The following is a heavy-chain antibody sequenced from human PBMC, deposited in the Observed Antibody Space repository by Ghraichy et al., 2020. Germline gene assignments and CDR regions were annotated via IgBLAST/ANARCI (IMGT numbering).Heavy chain of an antibody. V-gene: IGHV3-33*01. CDR2: IWYDGSNK. CDR3: ARSEYYYDSSGYPRLTDMDV. J-gene: IGHJ6*03. Sequence: GGSLRLSCAASGFTFSSYGMHWVRQAPGKGLEWVAVIWYDGSNKYYADSVKGRFTISRDNSKNTLYLQMNSLRAEDTAVYYCARSEYYYDSSGYPRLTDMDVWGKGTTVTVSS. D-gene: IGHD3-22*01. CDR1: GFTFSSYG.